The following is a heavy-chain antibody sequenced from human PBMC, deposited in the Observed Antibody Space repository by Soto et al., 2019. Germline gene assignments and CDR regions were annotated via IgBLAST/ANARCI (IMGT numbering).Heavy chain of an antibody. V-gene: IGHV3-30*18. CDR2: ISYDGSNK. CDR1: GFTFSSYG. Sequence: GGSLRLSCAASGFTFSSYGMHWVRQAPGKWLEWVAVISYDGSNKYYADSVKGRFTISRDNSKNTLYLQMNSLRAEDTAVYYCAKEEGRYTAYYYYYGMDVWGQGXTVTVYS. J-gene: IGHJ6*02. D-gene: IGHD3-10*01. CDR3: AKEEGRYTAYYYYYGMDV.